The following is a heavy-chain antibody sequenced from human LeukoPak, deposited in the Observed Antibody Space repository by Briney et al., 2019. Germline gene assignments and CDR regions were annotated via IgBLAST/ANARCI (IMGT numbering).Heavy chain of an antibody. D-gene: IGHD5-18*01. CDR1: GGTFSSYA. J-gene: IGHJ4*02. V-gene: IGHV1-69*13. CDR2: IIPIFGTA. CDR3: ARGGSWIQLTY. Sequence: SVKVSCKASGGTFSSYANSWVRQDPGQALEWMGGIIPIFGTANYAQKFQGRVTITADESTSTAYRELSSLRSEDTAVYYCARGGSWIQLTYWGQGTLVTVPP.